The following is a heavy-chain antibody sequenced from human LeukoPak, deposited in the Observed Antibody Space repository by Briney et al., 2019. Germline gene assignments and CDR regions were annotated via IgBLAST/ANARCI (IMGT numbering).Heavy chain of an antibody. CDR1: GHSISSYY. CDR3: AKGQEQWLILYFDY. Sequence: SETLSLTCTVSGHSISSYYWSWIRQPAGKGLEWIGRIYSTGSTNYNPSLKSRVTMSVDMSKNQFSLKLRSVTAADTAVYYCAKGQEQWLILYFDYWGQGTLVTVSS. V-gene: IGHV4-4*07. J-gene: IGHJ4*02. D-gene: IGHD6-19*01. CDR2: IYSTGST.